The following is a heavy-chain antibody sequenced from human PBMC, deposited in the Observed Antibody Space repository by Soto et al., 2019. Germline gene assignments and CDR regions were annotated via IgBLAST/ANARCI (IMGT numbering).Heavy chain of an antibody. J-gene: IGHJ4*02. CDR1: GFAFTSYW. V-gene: IGHV3-74*01. Sequence: GGSLRLSCEGSGFAFTSYWMYWVRQAPGKGLVWVAGVKSDGTTATYADSVRGRFTISRDNAKNTLYLQMNSLSAEDTAVYYCASLLASTYSPRPFDFWGQGTQVTVSS. CDR3: ASLLASTYSPRPFDF. CDR2: VKSDGTTA. D-gene: IGHD2-15*01.